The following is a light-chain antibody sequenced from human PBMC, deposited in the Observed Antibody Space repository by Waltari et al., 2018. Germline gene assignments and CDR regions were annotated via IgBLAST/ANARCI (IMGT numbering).Light chain of an antibody. CDR1: QTVLYSPSNKNY. CDR2: WAS. CDR3: HQYKSRHS. V-gene: IGKV4-1*01. J-gene: IGKJ4*01. Sequence: DIVMTQSPDSLAVSLGERATINCKSGQTVLYSPSNKNYLAWYQQKPGQPLKLLINWASTREFGVPDRFSGSGSGTEFTLTINSLQAEDVAVYYCHQYKSRHSFGGGTKVEI.